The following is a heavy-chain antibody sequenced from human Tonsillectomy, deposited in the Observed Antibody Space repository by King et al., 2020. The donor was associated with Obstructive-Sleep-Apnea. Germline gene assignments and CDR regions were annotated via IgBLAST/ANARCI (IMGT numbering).Heavy chain of an antibody. Sequence: VQLVESGAEVKKPGASVKVSCKASGYIFTSFGFIWVRQAPGQGLEWMGWIYNLNGYTNFAQRFQGRVTMTTDTSTSTAYMELRSLRSDDTAVYYCARGAQGYCTDGVCPIWYFDYWGQGTLVTVSS. CDR2: IYNLNGYT. D-gene: IGHD2-8*01. CDR1: GYIFTSFG. CDR3: ARGAQGYCTDGVCPIWYFDY. V-gene: IGHV1-18*04. J-gene: IGHJ4*02.